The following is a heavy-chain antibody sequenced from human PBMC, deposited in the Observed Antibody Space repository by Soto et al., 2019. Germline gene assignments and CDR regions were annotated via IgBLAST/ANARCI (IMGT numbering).Heavy chain of an antibody. V-gene: IGHV1-18*01. Sequence: ASVKVSCKASGYTFTNYGINWLRQARGQGIEWMGWFNPKNGNTNYAQTFEGRLTLTTDTSTSTAFMELSNLRSDDTAIYYCARLTGAFRLVIDYWGQGTQVTVSS. CDR2: FNPKNGNT. D-gene: IGHD7-27*01. J-gene: IGHJ4*02. CDR3: ARLTGAFRLVIDY. CDR1: GYTFTNYG.